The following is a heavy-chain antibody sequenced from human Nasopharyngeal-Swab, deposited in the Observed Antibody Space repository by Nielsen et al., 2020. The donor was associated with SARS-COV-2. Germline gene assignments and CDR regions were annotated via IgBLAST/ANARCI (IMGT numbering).Heavy chain of an antibody. D-gene: IGHD2-21*01. CDR3: AKPLAYCGGDCYWGDAFDI. J-gene: IGHJ3*02. CDR1: GFTFSSYA. Sequence: GGSLRLSCAASGFTFSSYAMSWVRQAPGTGLEWVSAISGSGGSTYYADSVKGRFTISRDNSKNTLYLQMNSLRAEDTAVYYCAKPLAYCGGDCYWGDAFDIWGQGTMVTVSS. CDR2: ISGSGGST. V-gene: IGHV3-23*01.